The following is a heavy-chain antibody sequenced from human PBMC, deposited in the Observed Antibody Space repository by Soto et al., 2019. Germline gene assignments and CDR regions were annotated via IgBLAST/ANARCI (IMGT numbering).Heavy chain of an antibody. CDR2: IYYSGST. Sequence: QVQLQESGPGLVKPSQTLSLTCTVSGGSISSGDYYWSWIRQPPGKGLEWIGYIYYSGSTYYNPSLKSRVTISVDTSKNQFSLKLSSVTAADTAVYYCASAIVATGGVEYFDYWGQGTLVTVSS. CDR3: ASAIVATGGVEYFDY. J-gene: IGHJ4*02. CDR1: GGSISSGDYY. V-gene: IGHV4-30-4*01. D-gene: IGHD5-12*01.